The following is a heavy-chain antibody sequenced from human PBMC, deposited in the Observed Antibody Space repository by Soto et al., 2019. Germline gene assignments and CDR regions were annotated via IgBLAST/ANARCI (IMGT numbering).Heavy chain of an antibody. CDR2: IYTSGST. V-gene: IGHV4-4*07. CDR3: ARDHRDSSGYYPYNWFDP. CDR1: GGSISSYY. Sequence: SETLSLTCTVSGGSISSYYWSWIRQPAGKGLGWIGRIYTSGSTNYNPSLKSRVTMSVDTSKNQFSLKLSSVTAADTAVYYCARDHRDSSGYYPYNWFDPWGQGTLGTVSS. J-gene: IGHJ5*02. D-gene: IGHD3-22*01.